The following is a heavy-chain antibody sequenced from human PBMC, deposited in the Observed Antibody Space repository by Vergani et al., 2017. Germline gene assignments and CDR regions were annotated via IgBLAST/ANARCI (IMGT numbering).Heavy chain of an antibody. Sequence: QVQLQESGPGLVKPSETLSLTCTVSGGSISSYYWSWIRQPPGKGLEWIGYIYYSGSTNYNPSLMSRVTISLDTSKNQFSLKLSSVTAADTAVYYCARLADYYYYYMDVWGKGTTVTVSS. V-gene: IGHV4-59*01. CDR1: GGSISSYY. J-gene: IGHJ6*03. CDR2: IYYSGST. CDR3: ARLADYYYYYMDV.